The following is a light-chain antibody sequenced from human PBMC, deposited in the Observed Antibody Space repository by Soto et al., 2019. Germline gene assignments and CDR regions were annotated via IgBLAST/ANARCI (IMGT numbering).Light chain of an antibody. CDR1: SSDVGGYNY. J-gene: IGLJ2*01. V-gene: IGLV2-14*01. CDR3: SSYTSSTTVV. CDR2: EVS. Sequence: QSALTQPASVSGSPGQSITISCTGTSSDVGGYNYVSWYQQHPGKAPKLMIYEVSNRPSGVSNRFSGSKSGNTASLTISGLQADDEDDYYCSSYTSSTTVVFGGGTKVTVL.